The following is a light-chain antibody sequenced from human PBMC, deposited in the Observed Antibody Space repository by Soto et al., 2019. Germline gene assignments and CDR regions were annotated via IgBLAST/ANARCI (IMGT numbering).Light chain of an antibody. Sequence: DIQMTQSPSTLSASVGDRVTITCRASQSVSYWLAWYQQKPGKAPKLLIYKASNLESGVPSRFSGSRSGTEFTLTISSLQPDDFATYYCQQYNTLFPYTFGQGTKLDIK. CDR3: QQYNTLFPYT. J-gene: IGKJ2*01. CDR2: KAS. CDR1: QSVSYW. V-gene: IGKV1-5*03.